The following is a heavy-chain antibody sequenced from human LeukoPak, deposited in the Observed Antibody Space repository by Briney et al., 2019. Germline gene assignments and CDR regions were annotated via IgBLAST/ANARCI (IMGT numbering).Heavy chain of an antibody. CDR2: IYHSGST. CDR3: ARNADDSSSYPYFDY. D-gene: IGHD3-22*01. Sequence: SETPSLTCTVSGGSISNYYWSWIRQPPGKELEWIGYIYHSGSTNYNPSLKSRVTISQDTSKNQFSLKLSSVTAADTAVYYCARNADDSSSYPYFDYWGQGTLVTVSS. V-gene: IGHV4-59*01. CDR1: GGSISNYY. J-gene: IGHJ4*02.